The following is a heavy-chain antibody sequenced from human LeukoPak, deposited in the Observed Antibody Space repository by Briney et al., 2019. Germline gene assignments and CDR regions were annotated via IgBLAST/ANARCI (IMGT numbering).Heavy chain of an antibody. D-gene: IGHD6-19*01. V-gene: IGHV1-46*01. CDR3: ARSASGWHYFDY. Sequence: EASVKVSCKASGYTFTSYYMHWVRQAPGQGLEWMGIIHLSDGTTSYAQKFQGRVTMTRDTPTSTVYMELTSRRSEDTAVYYCARSASGWHYFDYWGQGTLVTVSS. J-gene: IGHJ4*02. CDR2: IHLSDGTT. CDR1: GYTFTSYY.